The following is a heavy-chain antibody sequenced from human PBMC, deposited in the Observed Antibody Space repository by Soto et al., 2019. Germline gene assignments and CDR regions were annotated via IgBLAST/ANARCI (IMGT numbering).Heavy chain of an antibody. CDR1: GFTFSTYG. V-gene: IGHV3-30*18. CDR2: ISYDGSNK. Sequence: GGSLRLSCAVSGFTFSTYGMHWVRQAPGKGLEWVAVISYDGSNKYYGDSVKGRFTISRDNSKNTLYVQMNSLRAEDTAVYYCAKDQSVLQFDSSGYYSYFYGMDGWGQGTTVTV. CDR3: AKDQSVLQFDSSGYYSYFYGMDG. J-gene: IGHJ6*02. D-gene: IGHD3-22*01.